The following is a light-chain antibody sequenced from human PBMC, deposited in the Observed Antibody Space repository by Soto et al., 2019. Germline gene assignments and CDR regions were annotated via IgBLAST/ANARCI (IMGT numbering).Light chain of an antibody. CDR2: GAS. J-gene: IGKJ2*01. CDR1: QSVSSSS. Sequence: EIVLTQSPGTLSLSPGDRATLSCRASQSVSSSSISWYHQQPGQAPRLVIFGASRRATGIPETFSGSGSGTDFIITISRLEPEDFAVYYCHLYGDSPIYTFGQGTKLEMK. CDR3: HLYGDSPIYT. V-gene: IGKV3-20*01.